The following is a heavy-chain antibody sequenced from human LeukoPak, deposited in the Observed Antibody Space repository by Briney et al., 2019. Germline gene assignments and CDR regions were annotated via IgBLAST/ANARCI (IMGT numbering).Heavy chain of an antibody. CDR1: GFTFSSYA. D-gene: IGHD3-10*01. V-gene: IGHV3-23*01. CDR2: ISGSGDGT. J-gene: IGHJ4*02. Sequence: PGGSLRLSCAASGFTFSSYAMGWVRQAPGKGLEWVSAISGSGDGTYYADSVKGRFTISRDNSKNTLFLQMDSLRAEDTAIYYCAKGTWFGDYPVPFVSWGQGTLVAASS. CDR3: AKGTWFGDYPVPFVS.